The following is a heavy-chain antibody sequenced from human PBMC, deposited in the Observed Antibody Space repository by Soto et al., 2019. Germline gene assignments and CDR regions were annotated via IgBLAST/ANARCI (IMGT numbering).Heavy chain of an antibody. Sequence: ASVKVSCKASGYTFTSYAMHWVRQAPGQRLEWMGWINAGNGNTKYSQKFQGRVTITRDTSASTAYMELSSLRSEDTAVYYCARDVDSSSSTPNDAFDIWGKGTMVTV. CDR2: INAGNGNT. CDR1: GYTFTSYA. V-gene: IGHV1-3*01. D-gene: IGHD6-13*01. CDR3: ARDVDSSSSTPNDAFDI. J-gene: IGHJ3*02.